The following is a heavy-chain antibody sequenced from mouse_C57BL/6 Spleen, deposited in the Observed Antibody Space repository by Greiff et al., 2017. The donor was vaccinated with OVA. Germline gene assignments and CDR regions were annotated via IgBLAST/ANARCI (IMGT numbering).Heavy chain of an antibody. J-gene: IGHJ1*03. D-gene: IGHD2-4*01. Sequence: QVQLQQPGAELVMPGASVKLSCKASGYTFTSYWMHWVKQRPGQGLKWIGEIDPSDSYTNYNQKFKGKSTLTVDKSSSTAYMQLSSLTSEDSAVYYCARYDYGGYFDVWGTGTTVTVSS. CDR3: ARYDYGGYFDV. CDR1: GYTFTSYW. CDR2: IDPSDSYT. V-gene: IGHV1-69*01.